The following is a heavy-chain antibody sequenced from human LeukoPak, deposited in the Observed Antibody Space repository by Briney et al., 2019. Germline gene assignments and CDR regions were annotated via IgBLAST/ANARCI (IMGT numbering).Heavy chain of an antibody. V-gene: IGHV3-23*01. J-gene: IGHJ4*02. CDR2: PIGSSGAT. CDR1: GFTSSNYA. CDR3: AKGAYDYIEIAYFDY. Sequence: GGSLRLSCAASGFTSSNYAMNWVRQAPGKGLELVAVPIGSSGATDYAYSVKGRFTISRDHSKNTLFLQMNSLRAEDTAIYYCAKGAYDYIEIAYFDYWGQGALVTVSS. D-gene: IGHD5-12*01.